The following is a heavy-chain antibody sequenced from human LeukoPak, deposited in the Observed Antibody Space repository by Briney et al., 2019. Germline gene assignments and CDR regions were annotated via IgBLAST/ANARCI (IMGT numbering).Heavy chain of an antibody. CDR2: IYHSGST. Sequence: SETLSLTCTVSGGSISSYYWSWIRQPAGKGLEWIGSIYHSGSTYYNPSLKSRVTISVDTSKNQFSLKLSSVTAADTAVYYCVSYYYDSSGYYVDYWGQGTLVTVSS. D-gene: IGHD3-22*01. CDR1: GGSISSYY. CDR3: VSYYYDSSGYYVDY. J-gene: IGHJ4*02. V-gene: IGHV4-59*04.